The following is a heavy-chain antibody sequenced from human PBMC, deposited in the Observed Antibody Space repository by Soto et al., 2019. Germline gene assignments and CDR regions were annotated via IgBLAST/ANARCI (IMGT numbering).Heavy chain of an antibody. CDR2: IYYSGST. Sequence: PSETLSLTCTVSGGSISSISYYWGWIRQPPGKGLEWIGSIYYSGSTYYNPSLKSRITISVDTSKNQFSLKLSSVTAADTAVYYWARGVAIGGQGKMVTVSS. D-gene: IGHD2-15*01. CDR1: GGSISSISYY. V-gene: IGHV4-39*07. J-gene: IGHJ3*02. CDR3: ARGVAI.